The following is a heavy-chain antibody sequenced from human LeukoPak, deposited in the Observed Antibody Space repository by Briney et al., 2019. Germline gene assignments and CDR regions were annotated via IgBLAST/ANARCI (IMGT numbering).Heavy chain of an antibody. D-gene: IGHD5-12*01. J-gene: IGHJ6*03. CDR2: MNPNSGNT. Sequence: ASVKVSCKASGYTFTNYDINWLRQATGQGLEWMGWMNPNSGNTGYAQRFQGRATMTRNTSISTAYMELSSLRSDDTAVYYCARDGGNIVATYTPWNYYYMDVWGKGTTVTVSS. CDR1: GYTFTNYD. CDR3: ARDGGNIVATYTPWNYYYMDV. V-gene: IGHV1-8*01.